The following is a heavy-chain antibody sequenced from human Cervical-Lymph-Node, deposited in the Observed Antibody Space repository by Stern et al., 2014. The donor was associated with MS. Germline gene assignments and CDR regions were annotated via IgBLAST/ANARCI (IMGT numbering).Heavy chain of an antibody. CDR2: INPNSGAT. Sequence: VQLVESGAEVKKPGASGKVSCKAPGSTFTGYYINWVRQAPGKGLEWMGRINPNSGATNYSQKFQGRVTMTRDTSISTAYMELRGLTSDDTAVYYCARGAAAADNYWGQGTLVTVSS. V-gene: IGHV1-2*06. D-gene: IGHD6-13*01. CDR1: GSTFTGYY. CDR3: ARGAAAADNY. J-gene: IGHJ4*02.